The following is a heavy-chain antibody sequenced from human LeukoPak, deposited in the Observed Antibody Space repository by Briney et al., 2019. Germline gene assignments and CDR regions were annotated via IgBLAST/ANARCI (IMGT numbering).Heavy chain of an antibody. CDR3: ARGIHYYDSSGYEFDY. Sequence: GGSLRLSCAASGFTFSSYSMNWVRQAPGKGLEWVSSINSSSSYIYYADSVKGRFTISRDNAKNSLYLQMNSLRAEDTAVYYCARGIHYYDSSGYEFDYWGQGTLVTVSS. CDR2: INSSSSYI. V-gene: IGHV3-21*01. CDR1: GFTFSSYS. D-gene: IGHD3-22*01. J-gene: IGHJ4*02.